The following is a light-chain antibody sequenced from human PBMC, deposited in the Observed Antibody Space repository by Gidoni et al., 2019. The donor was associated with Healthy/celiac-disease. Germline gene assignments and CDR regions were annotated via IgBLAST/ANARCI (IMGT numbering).Light chain of an antibody. J-gene: IGKJ4*01. CDR1: QSVSSY. V-gene: IGKV3-11*01. CDR2: DAS. Sequence: DIVLPQSPATLSSSPGERATLSCRASQSVSSYLTWYQQKPGQAPRLLIYDASTRATGIPARFSGSGSGTDFTLTISSLEPEDFAVYYCQQRSNWPPGLTFGGGTKVEIK. CDR3: QQRSNWPPGLT.